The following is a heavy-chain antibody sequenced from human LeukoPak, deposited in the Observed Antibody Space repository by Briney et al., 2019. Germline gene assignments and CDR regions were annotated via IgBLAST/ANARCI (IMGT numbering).Heavy chain of an antibody. V-gene: IGHV3-69-1*01. CDR3: ARLRYYGMDV. CDR1: GFTFSGYD. Sequence: PGGSLRLSCAASGFTFSGYDMSWVRQAPGKGLEWVSYTSSSSTIYYADSVKSRFTISRDNAKNSLYLQMNSLRAEDTAVYYCARLRYYGMDVWGQGTTVTVSS. J-gene: IGHJ6*02. CDR2: TSSSSTI.